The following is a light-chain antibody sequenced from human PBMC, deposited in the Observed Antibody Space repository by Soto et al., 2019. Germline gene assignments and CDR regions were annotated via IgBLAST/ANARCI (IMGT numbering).Light chain of an antibody. CDR2: GNS. CDR1: SSNIGAGYD. CDR3: QSYDSSLGGHVV. J-gene: IGLJ2*01. Sequence: QSVLTQPPSVSGAPGQRVTISCTGSSSNIGAGYDVHWYHQLPATAPTLPIYGNSNRPSGVPDRFSGSKSGTSASLAITGLQAEDEADYYCQSYDSSLGGHVVFGGGTKVTVL. V-gene: IGLV1-40*01.